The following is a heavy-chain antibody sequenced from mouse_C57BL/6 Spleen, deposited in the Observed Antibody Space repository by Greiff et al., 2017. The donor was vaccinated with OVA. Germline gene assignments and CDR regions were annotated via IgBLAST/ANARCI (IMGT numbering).Heavy chain of an antibody. J-gene: IGHJ3*01. D-gene: IGHD2-12*01. V-gene: IGHV14-4*01. Sequence: EVQLQQSGAELVRPGASVKLSCTASGFNIKDDYMHWVKQRPEQGLEWIGWIDPENGDTEYASKFQGKATITADTSSNTAYLQLSSLTSEDTAVYYCTSAYYSRAYWGQGTLVTVSA. CDR2: IDPENGDT. CDR3: TSAYYSRAY. CDR1: GFNIKDDY.